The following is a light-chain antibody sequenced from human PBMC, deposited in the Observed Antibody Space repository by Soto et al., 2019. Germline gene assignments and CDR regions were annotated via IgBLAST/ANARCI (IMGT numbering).Light chain of an antibody. J-gene: IGKJ4*01. CDR3: QQRSNWPPLT. CDR2: EAS. Sequence: EIVLTQSPDTLSLSPGERATLSCRASQSVGTYLAWYQQKPGQAPRLLIYEASNRATGIPARFSGSGSGTDFPLSISSLEPEEFAVYYCQQRSNWPPLTFGGGTKVEV. CDR1: QSVGTY. V-gene: IGKV3-11*01.